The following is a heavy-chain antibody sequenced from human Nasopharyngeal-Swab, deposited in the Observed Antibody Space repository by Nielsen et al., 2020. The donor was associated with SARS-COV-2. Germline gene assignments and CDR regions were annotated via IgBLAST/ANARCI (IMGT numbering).Heavy chain of an antibody. Sequence: GGSLRLSCAASGFTFSNYAIHWVGQAPGKGLEWVGVISYDGSNKDYADSVKGRFTVSRDNSKDTLYLQMNSLRTEDTAVYYCARTQAGYSYVVYYYGMDVWGQGTTVTVSS. J-gene: IGHJ6*02. V-gene: IGHV3-30*04. CDR1: GFTFSNYA. CDR3: ARTQAGYSYVVYYYGMDV. D-gene: IGHD5-18*01. CDR2: ISYDGSNK.